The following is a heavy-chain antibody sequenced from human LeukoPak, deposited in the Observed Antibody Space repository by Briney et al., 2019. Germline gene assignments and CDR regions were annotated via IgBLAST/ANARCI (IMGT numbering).Heavy chain of an antibody. D-gene: IGHD1-26*01. V-gene: IGHV4-34*01. CDR1: GGSFSGYY. J-gene: IGHJ4*02. Sequence: NPSETLSLTCAVYGGSFSGYYWSWIRQPPGKGLEWIGEINHSGSTNYNPSLKSRVTISVDTSKNQFSLKLSSVTAADTAVYYCARAYSGSYSPDYWGRGTLVTVSS. CDR3: ARAYSGSYSPDY. CDR2: INHSGST.